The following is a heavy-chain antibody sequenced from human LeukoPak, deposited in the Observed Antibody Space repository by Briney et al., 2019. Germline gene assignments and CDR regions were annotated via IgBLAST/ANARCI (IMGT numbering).Heavy chain of an antibody. CDR2: IIPIFGTA. V-gene: IGHV1-69*13. D-gene: IGHD2-2*01. CDR3: ASRLYCSNTRCRNFPFAY. J-gene: IGHJ4*02. Sequence: SVKVSCKASGGTFSSYAINWVRQAPGQGLEWMGGIIPIFGTANCAQKFQDRVTITADESTSTAYMELSSLRSEDTAIYYCASRLYCSNTRCRNFPFAYWGQGTLVTVSS. CDR1: GGTFSSYA.